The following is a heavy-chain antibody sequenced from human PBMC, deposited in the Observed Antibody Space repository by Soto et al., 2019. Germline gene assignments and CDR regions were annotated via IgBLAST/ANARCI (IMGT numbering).Heavy chain of an antibody. J-gene: IGHJ5*02. D-gene: IGHD6-19*01. CDR3: AREKWGSGSRWLDP. Sequence: ASVKVSCKASGNTVPNYAIHWVRQAPGQRLEWMGWINGGNGNTKYSQNLQGRVTIYQDTSASTAYMELSSLTSEDTAVYYCAREKWGSGSRWLDPWGQGTLVTVS. CDR2: INGGNGNT. CDR1: GNTVPNYA. V-gene: IGHV1-3*01.